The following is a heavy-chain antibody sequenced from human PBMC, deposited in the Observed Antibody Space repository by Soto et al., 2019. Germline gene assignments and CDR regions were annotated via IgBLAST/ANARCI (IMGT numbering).Heavy chain of an antibody. CDR2: ISGSGDTT. J-gene: IGHJ1*01. CDR1: GFTFSSYA. Sequence: PGGSLRLSCAASGFTFSSYAMSWVRQAPGKGLEWVSAISGSGDTTYYADSVKGRFTISRDNSKNTLYLQMNSLRAEDTALYYCAKSTSASCYGVVQHWGQGTLVTVSS. CDR3: AKSTSASCYGVVQH. V-gene: IGHV3-23*01. D-gene: IGHD2-2*01.